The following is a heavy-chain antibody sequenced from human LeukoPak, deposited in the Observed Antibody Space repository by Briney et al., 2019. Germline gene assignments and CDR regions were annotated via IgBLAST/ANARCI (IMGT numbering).Heavy chain of an antibody. D-gene: IGHD5-24*01. CDR3: GKEDMAPLTSQVVDQ. J-gene: IGHJ4*02. V-gene: IGHV3-23*01. Sequence: PGGSLRLSCVASGFSFSTYAMTWVRQGPGEGLEWVSVISGSGGSTYYADSVKGRFTISRDNSKNTVYLQMNSLTVADTAVYFCGKEDMAPLTSQVVDQWGRGTLVTVSS. CDR2: ISGSGGST. CDR1: GFSFSTYA.